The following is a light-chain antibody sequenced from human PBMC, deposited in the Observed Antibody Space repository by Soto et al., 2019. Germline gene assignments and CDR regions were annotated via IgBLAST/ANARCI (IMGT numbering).Light chain of an antibody. CDR1: QSVSSY. J-gene: IGKJ5*01. Sequence: IVLTQSPAPLSLSPGERATLSCMSSQSVSSYLAWYQQKPGQAPRLLIYDASNRATGIPARFSGSGSGTDFTLTISSLEPEDFAVYYCQQRSNWPPITFGQGTRLEI. CDR3: QQRSNWPPIT. CDR2: DAS. V-gene: IGKV3-11*01.